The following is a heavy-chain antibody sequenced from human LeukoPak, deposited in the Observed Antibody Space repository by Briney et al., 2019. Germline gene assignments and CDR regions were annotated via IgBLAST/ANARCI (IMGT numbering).Heavy chain of an antibody. D-gene: IGHD2-2*01. V-gene: IGHV1-8*01. CDR2: MNPNSGNT. CDR1: GYTFTSYD. Sequence: GASVKVSCKASGYTFTSYDINWVRQATGQGLEWMGWMNPNSGNTGYAQKFQGRVTMTRNTSISTAYMELSSLRSEDTVVYYCARGPLVPAAWYYYYYYMDVWGKGTTVTVSS. CDR3: ARGPLVPAAWYYYYYYMDV. J-gene: IGHJ6*03.